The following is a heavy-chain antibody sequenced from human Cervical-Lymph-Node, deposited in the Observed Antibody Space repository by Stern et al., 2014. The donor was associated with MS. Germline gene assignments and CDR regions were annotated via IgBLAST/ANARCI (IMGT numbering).Heavy chain of an antibody. CDR3: AHRGGNSRFGY. V-gene: IGHV2-5*02. CDR2: IQWDDDK. J-gene: IGHJ4*02. D-gene: IGHD4-23*01. CDR1: GFSLRTRGAA. Sequence: ESGPTQVKPTQTLTLTCTFSGFSLRTRGAAVGWIRQPPGKPLGWLALIQWDDDKRYSPSLKSRLTITKDTSKNQVVLTMTNINPVDTATYYCAHRGGNSRFGYWGQGTLVIVSS.